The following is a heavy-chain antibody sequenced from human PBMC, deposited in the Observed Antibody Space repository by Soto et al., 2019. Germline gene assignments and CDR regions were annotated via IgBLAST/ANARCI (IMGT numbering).Heavy chain of an antibody. V-gene: IGHV4-59*01. CDR1: GGSISSYY. J-gene: IGHJ5*02. CDR2: IYYSGST. Sequence: PSETLSLTCTVSGGSISSYYWSWIRQPPGKGLEWIGYIYYSGSTNYNPSLKSRVTISVDTSKNQFSLKLSSVTAADTAVYYCARAQGVIGGRFDPWGQGTLVIVSS. D-gene: IGHD3-10*01. CDR3: ARAQGVIGGRFDP.